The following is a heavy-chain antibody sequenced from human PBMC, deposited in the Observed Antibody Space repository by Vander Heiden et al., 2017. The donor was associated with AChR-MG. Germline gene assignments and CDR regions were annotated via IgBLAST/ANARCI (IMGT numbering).Heavy chain of an antibody. V-gene: IGHV3-23*01. Sequence: EVQLLESGGGLVQPGGSLRLSCVASGLTFSSYAMSWVRQAPGKGLEWVSGIINNGGTTNHADAVKGRFTISRDNSKNTVYLQMNSLRAEDTAIYYCVKPPAGFYSGYGPFEYWGQGTLVTVSS. CDR1: GLTFSSYA. J-gene: IGHJ4*02. D-gene: IGHD5-12*01. CDR3: VKPPAGFYSGYGPFEY. CDR2: IINNGGTT.